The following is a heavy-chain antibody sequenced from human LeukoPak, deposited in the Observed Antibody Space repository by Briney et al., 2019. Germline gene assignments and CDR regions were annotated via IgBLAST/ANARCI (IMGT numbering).Heavy chain of an antibody. CDR1: GGSISSYY. D-gene: IGHD2-21*02. V-gene: IGHV4-59*01. CDR2: IYYSGST. Sequence: SETLSLTCTVSGGSISSYYWSWIRQPPGKGLEWIGYIYYSGSTNYNPSLKSRVTISVDTSKNQFSLKLSSVTAADTAVYYCARDAYCGGDCTSPFDIWGQGTMVTVSS. J-gene: IGHJ3*02. CDR3: ARDAYCGGDCTSPFDI.